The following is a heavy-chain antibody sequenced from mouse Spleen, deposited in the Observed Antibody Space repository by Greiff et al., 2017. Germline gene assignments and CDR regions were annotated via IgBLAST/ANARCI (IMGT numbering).Heavy chain of an antibody. CDR3: ARHFFDY. J-gene: IGHJ3*01. CDR1: GFTFSDYY. CDR2: ISNGGGST. V-gene: IGHV5-12*02. Sequence: EVMLVESGGGLVQPGGSLKLSCATSGFTFSDYYMYWVRQTPEKRLEWVAYISNGGGSTYYPDTVKGRFTISRDNAKNTLYLQMSRLKSEDTAMYYCARHFFDYWGQGTLVTVSA.